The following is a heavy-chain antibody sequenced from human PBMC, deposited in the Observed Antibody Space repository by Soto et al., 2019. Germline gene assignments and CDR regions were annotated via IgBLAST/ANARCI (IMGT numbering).Heavy chain of an antibody. CDR3: ARDLQWRYYGGNSKPSGMDV. Sequence: SETLSLTCTVSGGSISSYYWSWIRQPPGKGLEWIGYIYYSGSTNYNPSLKSRVTISVDTSKNQFSLKLSSVTAADTAVYYCARDLQWRYYGGNSKPSGMDVWGQGTTVTVSS. J-gene: IGHJ6*02. CDR1: GGSISSYY. D-gene: IGHD4-17*01. V-gene: IGHV4-59*01. CDR2: IYYSGST.